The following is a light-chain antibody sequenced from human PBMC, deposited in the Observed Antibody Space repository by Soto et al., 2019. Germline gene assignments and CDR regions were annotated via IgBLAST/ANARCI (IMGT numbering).Light chain of an antibody. Sequence: DIQMTQSPSSLSASVGDRVTITCRASQSISSYLNWYQQKPGKAPKLLIYDASNLETGVPSRFSGSGSGTDFTLTISSLQPEDFATYYCQQSYSTPWTFGQGTKVDI. V-gene: IGKV1-39*01. CDR3: QQSYSTPWT. J-gene: IGKJ1*01. CDR1: QSISSY. CDR2: DAS.